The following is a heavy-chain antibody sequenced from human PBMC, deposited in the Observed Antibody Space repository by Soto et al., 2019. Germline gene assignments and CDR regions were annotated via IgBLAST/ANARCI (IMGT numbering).Heavy chain of an antibody. J-gene: IGHJ4*02. Sequence: QVQLVQSGAEVKKPGSSVKVSCKASGGTFSPYTINWVRQAPGQGLEWMGRIIPFHGVTNYAQKFQARVTITGDKSTSTAYMEVSGLGFEDTAMYYCTRDWEITVSTWSFGGFWGRGTLVTVSS. V-gene: IGHV1-69*08. CDR3: TRDWEITVSTWSFGGF. CDR2: IIPFHGVT. CDR1: GGTFSPYT. D-gene: IGHD3-10*01.